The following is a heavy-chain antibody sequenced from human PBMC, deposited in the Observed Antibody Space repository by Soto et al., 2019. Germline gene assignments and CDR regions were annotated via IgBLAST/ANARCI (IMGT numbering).Heavy chain of an antibody. CDR1: GYSFTSYW. D-gene: IGHD5-12*01. CDR2: IYPGDSDT. J-gene: IGHJ4*02. V-gene: IGHV5-51*01. Sequence: GESPKISCKDSGYSFTSYWIGWVRQMPGKGLEWMGIIYPGDSDTRYSPSFQGQVTISADKSISTAYLQWSSLKASDTAMYYCARHLPDGYNYFDYWGQGTLVTVSS. CDR3: ARHLPDGYNYFDY.